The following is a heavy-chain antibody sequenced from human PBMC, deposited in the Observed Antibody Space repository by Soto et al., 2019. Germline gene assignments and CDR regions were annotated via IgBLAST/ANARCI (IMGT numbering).Heavy chain of an antibody. CDR2: ISSSGSTI. CDR3: ARIQGAAAGIYPHYDAFDI. Sequence: GGSLRLSCAASGFTFSDYYMSWIRQAPGKGLEWVSYISSSGSTIYYADSVKGRFTISRDNAKNSLYLQMNSLRAEDTAVYYCARIQGAAAGIYPHYDAFDIWGQGTMVTVSS. V-gene: IGHV3-11*01. CDR1: GFTFSDYY. D-gene: IGHD6-13*01. J-gene: IGHJ3*02.